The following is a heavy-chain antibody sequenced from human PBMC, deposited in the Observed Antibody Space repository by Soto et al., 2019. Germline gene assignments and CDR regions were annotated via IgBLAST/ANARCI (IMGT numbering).Heavy chain of an antibody. CDR1: GYTFTSYA. J-gene: IGHJ6*02. D-gene: IGHD3-22*01. CDR3: ARDKAERYYDSSGYYYYYYYYGMDV. Sequence: ASVKVSCKASGYTFTSYAMHWVRQAPGQRLKWMGWINAGNGNTKYSQKFQGRVTITRDTSASTAYMELSSLRSEDTAVYYCARDKAERYYDSSGYYYYYYYYGMDVWGQGTTVTVSS. CDR2: INAGNGNT. V-gene: IGHV1-3*01.